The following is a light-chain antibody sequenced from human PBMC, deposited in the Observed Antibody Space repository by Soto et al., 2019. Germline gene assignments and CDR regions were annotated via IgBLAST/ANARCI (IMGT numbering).Light chain of an antibody. CDR3: HQRSNWPFT. CDR1: QSISSY. V-gene: IGKV3-11*01. Sequence: EIVLTQSPATLSLSPGERATLSCRASQSISSYLAWYQQKPGQAPRLLIYDASNRATGIPARFSGSGSGADFTLTISGLESEDLAVYFCHQRSNWPFTFGGGTRVEIK. CDR2: DAS. J-gene: IGKJ4*01.